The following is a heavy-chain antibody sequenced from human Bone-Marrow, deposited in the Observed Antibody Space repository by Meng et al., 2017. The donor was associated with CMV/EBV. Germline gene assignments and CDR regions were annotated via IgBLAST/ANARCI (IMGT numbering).Heavy chain of an antibody. CDR2: ISAYNGNI. CDR3: ARETICGGDCYSLDY. Sequence: ASVKVSCKASGYTFTSYGISWVRQAPGQGLEWMGWISAYNGNINYAQKLQGRVTMTTDTSTSTAYMELRSLRSDDTAVYYCARETICGGDCYSLDYWGQGTLVTVSS. V-gene: IGHV1-18*01. J-gene: IGHJ4*02. CDR1: GYTFTSYG. D-gene: IGHD2-21*01.